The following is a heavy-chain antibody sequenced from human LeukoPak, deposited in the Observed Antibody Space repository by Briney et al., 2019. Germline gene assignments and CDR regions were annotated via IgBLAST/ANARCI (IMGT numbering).Heavy chain of an antibody. CDR3: ARHKGYTYGYGDY. D-gene: IGHD5-18*01. Sequence: PSETLSLTCTVSGGSISSSSFYWGWVRQPPGKGLEWIGNIYYSGSTYYNPSLTSRVTISVDTSKNQFSLKLSSVIAADTAVYYCARHKGYTYGYGDYWGQGTLVTVSS. CDR1: GGSISSSSFY. CDR2: IYYSGST. J-gene: IGHJ4*02. V-gene: IGHV4-39*01.